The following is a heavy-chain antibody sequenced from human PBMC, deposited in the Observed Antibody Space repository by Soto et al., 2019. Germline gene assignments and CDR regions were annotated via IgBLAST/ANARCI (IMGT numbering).Heavy chain of an antibody. CDR3: ARDRGPFTIFGVVISYYGMDI. Sequence: SVKVSCKASGGTFSSYAISWVRQAPGQGLEWMGGIIPIFGTANYAQKFQGRVTITADESTSTAYMELSSLRSEDTAVYYCARDRGPFTIFGVVISYYGMDIGGQGTPVAISS. D-gene: IGHD3-3*01. CDR2: IIPIFGTA. CDR1: GGTFSSYA. J-gene: IGHJ6*02. V-gene: IGHV1-69*13.